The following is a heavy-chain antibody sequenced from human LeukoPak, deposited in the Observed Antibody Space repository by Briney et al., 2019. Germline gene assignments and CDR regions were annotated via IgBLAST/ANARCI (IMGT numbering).Heavy chain of an antibody. CDR2: MSGSGGSI. V-gene: IGHV3-23*01. Sequence: PGGSLRLSCAASGFNFYSYAMTWVGQAPGKGLEWVSGMSGSGGSIYYADSVRGRFTISRDNHKSTLYLQMNSLRAEDTAVYYCASWPVGWYGEDSWGQGTLVTVSS. CDR3: ASWPVGWYGEDS. D-gene: IGHD6-19*01. CDR1: GFNFYSYA. J-gene: IGHJ4*02.